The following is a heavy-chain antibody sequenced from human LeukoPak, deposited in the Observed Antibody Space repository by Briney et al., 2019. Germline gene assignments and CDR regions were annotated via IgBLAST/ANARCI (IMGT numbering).Heavy chain of an antibody. CDR2: TYPRDGST. CDR1: GYTFTSNY. CDR3: ARDQEGFDY. Sequence: GASVKVSCKASGYTFTSNYIHWVRQAPGQGLEWMGMTYPRDGSTSYAQKSQGRVTVTRDTSTSTVHMELSGLRSEDTAVYYCARDQEGFDYWGQGTLVTVSS. V-gene: IGHV1-46*01. J-gene: IGHJ4*02.